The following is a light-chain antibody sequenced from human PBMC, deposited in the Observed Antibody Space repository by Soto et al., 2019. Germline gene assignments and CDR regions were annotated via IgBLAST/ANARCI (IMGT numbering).Light chain of an antibody. Sequence: ITMTQSPATLSLSPGARATLSGRASQSVSSYSAWYQQKPGQAPRLLIYDASNRATGIPGRFSGSGSGTDFTLTISSLEPEDFAVYYCQQRSNRPPTFGQGTRLEIK. CDR2: DAS. V-gene: IGKV3-11*01. J-gene: IGKJ5*01. CDR3: QQRSNRPPT. CDR1: QSVSSY.